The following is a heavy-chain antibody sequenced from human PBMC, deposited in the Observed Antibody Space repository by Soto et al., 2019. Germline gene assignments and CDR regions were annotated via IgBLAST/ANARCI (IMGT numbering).Heavy chain of an antibody. V-gene: IGHV4-59*01. Sequence: SATLSLTCTVSGDSMSPFYWSWIRQPPGKGLEWIGYIYHIGTTTYNPSLKSRVTISLASSKNQFSLKLNSVTAADTAVYYCAREGTSSPEYFDFWGPGTLVTVSS. D-gene: IGHD1-1*01. CDR2: IYHIGTT. J-gene: IGHJ4*02. CDR3: AREGTSSPEYFDF. CDR1: GDSMSPFY.